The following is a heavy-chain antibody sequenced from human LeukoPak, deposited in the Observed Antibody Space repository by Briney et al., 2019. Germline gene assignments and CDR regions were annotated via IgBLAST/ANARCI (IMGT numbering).Heavy chain of an antibody. CDR1: GFTSDDYA. D-gene: IGHD3-3*01. CDR2: ISGDGGST. CDR3: AKVRVGDSYYDFWSGYYYYYGMDV. V-gene: IGHV3-43*02. Sequence: PGGSLRLSCAASGFTSDDYAMHWVRQAPGKGLEWVSLISGDGGSTYYAVSVKGRFTISRDNSKNSLYLQMNSLRTEDTALYYCAKVRVGDSYYDFWSGYYYYYGMDVWGQGTTVTVSS. J-gene: IGHJ6*02.